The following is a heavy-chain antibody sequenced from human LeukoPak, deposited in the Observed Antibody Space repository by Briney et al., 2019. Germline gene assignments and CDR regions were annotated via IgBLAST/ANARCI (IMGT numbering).Heavy chain of an antibody. V-gene: IGHV1-46*01. CDR1: GHSFTTYH. J-gene: IGHJ6*03. CDR3: ARGRGEDWYYYYYYMDV. Sequence: ASVKVSCKTSGHSFTTYHMHWVRQAPGQGLEWMGIINPSGGSTNYAQNFQGRVTMTRDMSTSTVYMELSSLRSDDTAVYYCARGRGEDWYYYYYYMDVWGKGTTVTVSS. D-gene: IGHD3/OR15-3a*01. CDR2: INPSGGST.